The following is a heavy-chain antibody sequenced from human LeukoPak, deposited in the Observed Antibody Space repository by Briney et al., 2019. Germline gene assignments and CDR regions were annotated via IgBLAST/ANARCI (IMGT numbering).Heavy chain of an antibody. V-gene: IGHV3-30-3*01. CDR2: ISYDGSNK. D-gene: IGHD3-16*01. CDR1: GFTFSSYA. J-gene: IGHJ4*02. Sequence: GGSLRLSCAASGFTFSSYAMHWVRQAPGKGLEWVAVISYDGSNKYYADSVKGRFTISRDNSKNTLYLQMNSLRAEDTAVYYCARDRRGGFDYWGQGTLVTVSS. CDR3: ARDRRGGFDY.